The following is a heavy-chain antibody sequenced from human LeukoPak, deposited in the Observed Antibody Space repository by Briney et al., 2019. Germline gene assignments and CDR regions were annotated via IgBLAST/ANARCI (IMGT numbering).Heavy chain of an antibody. J-gene: IGHJ4*02. CDR3: SRESGAFSPFGY. D-gene: IGHD1-26*01. CDR1: GGSISSYY. CDR2: ISLSGHT. V-gene: IGHV4-59*12. Sequence: SETLSLTCTVSGGSISSYYWSWIRQSPGQGLEWIGEISLSGHTNYNPSLQSRVTMSLDESKNQVSLDLASVTDADTAVYYCSRESGAFSPFGYWGQGTLVTVHS.